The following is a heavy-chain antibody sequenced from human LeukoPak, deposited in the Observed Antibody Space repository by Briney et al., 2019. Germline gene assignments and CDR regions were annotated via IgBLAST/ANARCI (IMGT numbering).Heavy chain of an antibody. V-gene: IGHV1-18*01. CDR3: ARVGLYSYDREEPYYYGMDV. CDR1: GYTFTSYG. D-gene: IGHD5-18*01. J-gene: IGHJ6*02. CDR2: ISAYNGNT. Sequence: ASVKVSCKASGYTFTSYGMSWVRQAPGQGLEWMGWISAYNGNTNYAQKLQGRVTMTIDTSTSTAYMELRSLRSDDTAVYYCARVGLYSYDREEPYYYGMDVWGQGTTVTVSS.